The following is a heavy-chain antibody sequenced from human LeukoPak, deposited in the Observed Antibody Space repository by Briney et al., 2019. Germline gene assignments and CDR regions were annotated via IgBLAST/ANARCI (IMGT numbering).Heavy chain of an antibody. V-gene: IGHV3-21*01. D-gene: IGHD4-17*01. CDR1: GFTFSSYS. CDR3: AREISYGDYPFGDAFDN. J-gene: IGHJ3*02. Sequence: GGSLRLSCAAPGFTFSSYSMNWVRQAPGKGLEWVSSISSSSYIYYADSVKGRFTISGDNAKNSLYLQMNSLRAEDTAVYFCAREISYGDYPFGDAFDNWGQGTMVTVSS. CDR2: ISSSSYI.